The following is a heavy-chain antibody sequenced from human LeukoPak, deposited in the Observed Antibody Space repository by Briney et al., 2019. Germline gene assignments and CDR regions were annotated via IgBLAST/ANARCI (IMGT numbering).Heavy chain of an antibody. CDR2: ISVHNGNT. D-gene: IGHD3-22*01. CDR3: ARGGEMIVVVNDYYYMDV. Sequence: GASVKVSCKASGYTFTSYGISWVRQAPGQGLEWMGWISVHNGNTNHSQKFQGRLTMTTDTSTSTAYMELRSLRSDDTAVYYCARGGEMIVVVNDYYYMDVWGKGTTVTISS. CDR1: GYTFTSYG. J-gene: IGHJ6*03. V-gene: IGHV1-18*01.